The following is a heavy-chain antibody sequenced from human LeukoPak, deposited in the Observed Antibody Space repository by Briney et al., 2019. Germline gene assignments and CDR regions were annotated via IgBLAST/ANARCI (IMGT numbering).Heavy chain of an antibody. CDR1: GFTFSSYA. J-gene: IGHJ4*02. Sequence: GRSLRLSSAASGFTFSSYAMHWVRQAPGKGLEWVAVISYDGSNKYYADSVKGRFTISRDNSKNTLYLQMNSLRAEDTAVYYCARDGSYGCPHGYWGQGTLVTVSS. V-gene: IGHV3-30*04. CDR3: ARDGSYGCPHGY. D-gene: IGHD5-18*01. CDR2: ISYDGSNK.